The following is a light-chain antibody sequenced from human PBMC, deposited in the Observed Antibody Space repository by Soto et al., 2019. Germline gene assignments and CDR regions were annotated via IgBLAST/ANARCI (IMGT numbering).Light chain of an antibody. CDR1: SSDVGGYNY. CDR3: LSYAGSNSFVV. J-gene: IGLJ2*01. V-gene: IGLV2-8*01. Sequence: QSALTQPPSASGSPGQSVTISCTGTSSDVGGYNYVSWYQQHPDKAPKLMIYEVSKRPSGVPDRLSGSKSGNTASLTVSGPRVEDEVDYYSLSYAGSNSFVVFGGGTKRPAL. CDR2: EVS.